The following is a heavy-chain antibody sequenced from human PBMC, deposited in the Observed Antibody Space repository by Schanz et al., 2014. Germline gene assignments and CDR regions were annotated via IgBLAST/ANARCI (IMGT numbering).Heavy chain of an antibody. CDR1: GFTVDSNY. CDR3: ARDGVAATTDFEY. V-gene: IGHV3-21*06. CDR2: LSFDSRHI. D-gene: IGHD1-1*01. Sequence: EVQLVESGGGLVQPGGSLRLSCAASGFTVDSNYMSWVRQAPGKGLEWVAFLSFDSRHIYYADSVKGRFTISRDNAKSSLHLQRNSLRADDTAVYYCARDGVAATTDFEYWGQGALVTVSS. J-gene: IGHJ4*02.